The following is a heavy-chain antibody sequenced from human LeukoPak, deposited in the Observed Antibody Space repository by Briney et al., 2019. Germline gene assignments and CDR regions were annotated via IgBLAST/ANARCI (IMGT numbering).Heavy chain of an antibody. CDR2: INHSGST. V-gene: IGHV4-34*01. CDR1: GGSFSGYY. CDR3: AREDFSIAGWEYFQH. J-gene: IGHJ1*01. D-gene: IGHD6-6*01. Sequence: PSETLSLTCAVYGGSFSGYYWSWIRQPPGKGLEWIGEINHSGSTNYNPSLKSRVTISVDTSKNQFSLKLSSVTAADTAVYYCAREDFSIAGWEYFQHWGQGTLVTVSS.